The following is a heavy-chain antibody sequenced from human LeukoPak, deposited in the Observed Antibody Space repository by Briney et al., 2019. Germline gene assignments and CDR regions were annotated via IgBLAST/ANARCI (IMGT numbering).Heavy chain of an antibody. V-gene: IGHV7-4-1*02. D-gene: IGHD3-16*02. Sequence: ASVKVSCKASGYTFSSYAMNWVRQAPGQGLEWVGWINTNTGNPTYAQGFTGRCVFSLDTSVTTAYLQISSLKAEDTAVFYCARAYQPLGGLSFPDSWGQGTLVTVSS. CDR2: INTNTGNP. CDR3: ARAYQPLGGLSFPDS. J-gene: IGHJ5*01. CDR1: GYTFSSYA.